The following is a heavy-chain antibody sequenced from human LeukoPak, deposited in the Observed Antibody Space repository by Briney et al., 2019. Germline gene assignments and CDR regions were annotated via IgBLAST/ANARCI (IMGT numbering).Heavy chain of an antibody. CDR3: ARGCGNGVCYGHY. CDR1: GFTFSAYW. D-gene: IGHD2-8*01. CDR2: INSDGSST. Sequence: GGSLRPSCAVSGFTFSAYWMHWVRQAPGKGLVWVSRINSDGSSTNYADSVKGRFTISRDNDKNTLYLQMDSLRAEDTAMYYCARGCGNGVCYGHYWGQGTLVTVSS. V-gene: IGHV3-74*01. J-gene: IGHJ4*02.